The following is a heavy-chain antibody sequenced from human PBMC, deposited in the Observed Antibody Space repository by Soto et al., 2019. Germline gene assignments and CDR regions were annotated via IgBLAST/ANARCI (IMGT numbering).Heavy chain of an antibody. CDR1: GFTFSDYY. Sequence: QAHLVESGGDLVKPGGSLRLSCAASGFTFSDYYMSWIRQAPGKGLEWISYISSSGNTVYYADSVEGRFTISRDNAQNSLYLQMNNLRAEDTAVYYCARDSRVYYGSGSSVDGWGQGTLVTVSS. CDR2: ISSSGNTV. V-gene: IGHV3-11*01. D-gene: IGHD3-10*01. J-gene: IGHJ4*02. CDR3: ARDSRVYYGSGSSVDG.